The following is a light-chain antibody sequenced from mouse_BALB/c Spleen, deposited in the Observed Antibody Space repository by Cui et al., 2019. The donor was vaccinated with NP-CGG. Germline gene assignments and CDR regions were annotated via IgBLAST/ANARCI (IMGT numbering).Light chain of an antibody. CDR1: TGAVTTSNY. Sequence: QAVVTQESALTTSPGETVTHTCRSSTGAVTTSNYANWVHEKPDHLFTGLIGGTNNRAPGVPPRFSGSLIGDKAALTITGTQTEDEAIYFCALWYSNHWVFGGGTKLTVL. CDR3: ALWYSNHWV. J-gene: IGLJ1*01. V-gene: IGLV1*01. CDR2: GTN.